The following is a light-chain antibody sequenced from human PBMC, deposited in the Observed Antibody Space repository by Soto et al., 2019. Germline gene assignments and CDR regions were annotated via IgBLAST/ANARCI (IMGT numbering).Light chain of an antibody. J-gene: IGKJ4*01. CDR1: QSVSAY. CDR3: QQYSNYPLT. Sequence: DIQMTQSPSTLSASVGDRVTITCRAGQSVSAYVAWYQRQPGKAPKLLINKASALESGIPSRFSGSGSGTEFTLTISSLHPDDFATYYRQQYSNYPLTFGGGTKVEIK. V-gene: IGKV1-5*03. CDR2: KAS.